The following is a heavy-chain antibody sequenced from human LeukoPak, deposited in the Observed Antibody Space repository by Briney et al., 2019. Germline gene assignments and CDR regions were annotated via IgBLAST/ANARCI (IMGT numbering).Heavy chain of an antibody. J-gene: IGHJ4*02. CDR3: ARDPLYYDFWSGYSSYYFDY. CDR1: GFTFSSYW. Sequence: GGSLRLSCAASGFTFSSYWMHWVRQAPGKGLVWVSRINSDGSSTSYADSVKGRFTISRDNAKNTLYLQMNSLRAEDTAVYYCARDPLYYDFWSGYSSYYFDYWGQGTLVTVSS. D-gene: IGHD3-3*01. V-gene: IGHV3-74*01. CDR2: INSDGSST.